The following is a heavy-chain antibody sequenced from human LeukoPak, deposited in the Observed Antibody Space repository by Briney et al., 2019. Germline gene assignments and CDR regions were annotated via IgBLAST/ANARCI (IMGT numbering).Heavy chain of an antibody. Sequence: PSETLSLTCIVSTGSISSYYWSWIRQPPGKGLEWIGEINHSGSTNYNPSLKSRVTISVDTSKNQFSLKLSSVTAADTAVYYCARTSVYYYGSGSYLKRRYNWFDPWGQGTLVTVSS. CDR1: TGSISSYY. J-gene: IGHJ5*02. V-gene: IGHV4-34*01. D-gene: IGHD3-10*01. CDR3: ARTSVYYYGSGSYLKRRYNWFDP. CDR2: INHSGST.